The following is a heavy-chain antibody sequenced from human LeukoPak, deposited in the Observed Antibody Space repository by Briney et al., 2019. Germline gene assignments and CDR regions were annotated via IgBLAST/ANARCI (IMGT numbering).Heavy chain of an antibody. V-gene: IGHV4-59*01. J-gene: IGHJ4*02. CDR3: AREVGAIPY. CDR2: IYYSGST. CDR1: GGSISSYY. D-gene: IGHD1-26*01. Sequence: PSETLSLTCTVSGGSISSYYWSWIRQPPGKGLEWIGYIYYSGSTNYNPSLKSRVTISVDTSKNQFSLKLSSVTAADTAVYYCAREVGAIPYWGQGTLVTVSS.